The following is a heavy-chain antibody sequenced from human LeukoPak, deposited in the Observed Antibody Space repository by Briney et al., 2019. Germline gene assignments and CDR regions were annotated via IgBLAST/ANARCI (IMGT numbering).Heavy chain of an antibody. CDR1: GFTFSSYW. D-gene: IGHD6-13*01. CDR2: IKQDGSEK. J-gene: IGHJ1*01. V-gene: IGHV3-7*01. Sequence: GGSLRLSCAASGFTFSSYWMSWVRQAPGKGLEWVAKIKQDGSEKYYVDSVKGRFTISRDNAKNSLYLQMNSLRAEDTAVYYCALAAAGTQRAAEYFQHWGQGTLVTVSS. CDR3: ALAAAGTQRAAEYFQH.